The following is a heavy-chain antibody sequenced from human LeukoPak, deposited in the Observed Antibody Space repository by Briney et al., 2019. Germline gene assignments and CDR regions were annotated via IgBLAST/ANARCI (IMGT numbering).Heavy chain of an antibody. CDR2: ISSSSSTI. V-gene: IGHV3-48*01. Sequence: GGSLRLSCAASGFTFSSYSMNWVRQAPGKGLEWVSYISSSSSTIYYAGSVKGRFTISRDNAKNSLYLQMNSLRAEDTAVYYCARLQGDYWGQGTLVTVSS. CDR1: GFTFSSYS. CDR3: ARLQGDY. J-gene: IGHJ4*02.